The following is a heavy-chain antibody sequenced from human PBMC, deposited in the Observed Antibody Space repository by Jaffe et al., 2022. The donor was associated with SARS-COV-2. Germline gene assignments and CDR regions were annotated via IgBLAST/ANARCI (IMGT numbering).Heavy chain of an antibody. CDR3: ARDSLSPLRFEN. Sequence: EVQLVESGGGLIQPGGSLRLSCAASGFTVSSNSMSWVRQAPGKGLEWVSVIYSADSTYYADSVKGRFTISRDNSKNTLYLQMNSLRAEDTAVYYCARDSLSPLRFENWGQGTLVTVSS. D-gene: IGHD1-26*01. CDR1: GFTVSSNS. J-gene: IGHJ5*02. CDR2: IYSADST. V-gene: IGHV3-53*01.